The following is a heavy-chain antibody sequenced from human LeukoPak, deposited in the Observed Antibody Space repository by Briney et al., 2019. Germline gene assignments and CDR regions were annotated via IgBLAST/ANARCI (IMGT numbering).Heavy chain of an antibody. CDR3: ARDGAPSDWLDV. V-gene: IGHV3-74*01. D-gene: IGHD3-9*01. Sequence: PGGSLRLSCAAPGFTFSIYWMHWVRQAPGKGLVWVSRITSDGSSTSYADFVKGRFTISRDNAKNMLYLQMNSLRAEDTAVYYCARDGAPSDWLDVWGQGTTVTVSS. J-gene: IGHJ6*02. CDR2: ITSDGSST. CDR1: GFTFSIYW.